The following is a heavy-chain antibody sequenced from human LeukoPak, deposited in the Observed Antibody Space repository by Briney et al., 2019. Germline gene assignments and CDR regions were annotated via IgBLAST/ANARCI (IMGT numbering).Heavy chain of an antibody. CDR2: IYYSGST. D-gene: IGHD4-17*01. Sequence: SETLSLTCTVSGGSISSGGYYWSWIRQHPGKGLEWIGYIYYSGSTYYNPSLKSRVTISVDTSKNQFSLKLSSVTAADTAVYYCARDRGDYGGYYYYGMDVWGQGTTVTVSS. CDR1: GGSISSGGYY. CDR3: ARDRGDYGGYYYYGMDV. J-gene: IGHJ6*02. V-gene: IGHV4-31*03.